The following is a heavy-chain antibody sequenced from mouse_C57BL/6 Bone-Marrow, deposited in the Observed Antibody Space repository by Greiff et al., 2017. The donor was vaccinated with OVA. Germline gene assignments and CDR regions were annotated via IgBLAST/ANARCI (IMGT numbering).Heavy chain of an antibody. Sequence: QVQLQQPGAELVKPGASVKVSCKASGYTFTSYWMHWVKQRPGQGLEWIGRIHPSDSDTNYNQQFKGKATLTVDKSSSTAYMQLSSLTSEDSAVDYCAMRLGRGWYFDVWGTGTTVTVSS. CDR3: AMRLGRGWYFDV. J-gene: IGHJ1*03. D-gene: IGHD4-1*01. CDR2: IHPSDSDT. CDR1: GYTFTSYW. V-gene: IGHV1-74*01.